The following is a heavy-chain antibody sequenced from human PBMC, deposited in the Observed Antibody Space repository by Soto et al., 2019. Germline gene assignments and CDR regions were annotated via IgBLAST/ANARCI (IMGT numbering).Heavy chain of an antibody. CDR1: GYSFTSYW. V-gene: IGHV5-10-1*01. CDR2: IDPSDSYT. Sequence: PGESLKISCKGSGYSFTSYWISWVRQMPGKGLEWMGRIDPSDSYTNYSPSFQGHVTISADKSISTAYLQWSSLKASDTAMYYCASSGGRLLTGTWEIGYWGQGTLVTVSS. D-gene: IGHD1-7*01. J-gene: IGHJ4*02. CDR3: ASSGGRLLTGTWEIGY.